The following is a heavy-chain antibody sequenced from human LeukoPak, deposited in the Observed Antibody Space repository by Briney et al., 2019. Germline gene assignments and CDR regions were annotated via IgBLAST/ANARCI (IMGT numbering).Heavy chain of an antibody. Sequence: SVKVSCKASGGTFSSYAISWVRQAPGQGLEWMGGIIPIFGTANYAQKFQGRVTITTDESTSTAYMELSSLRSEDTAVYYCARDSIAADLRDYYYYYMDVWGKGTTVTVSS. D-gene: IGHD6-13*01. CDR3: ARDSIAADLRDYYYYYMDV. V-gene: IGHV1-69*05. CDR2: IIPIFGTA. CDR1: GGTFSSYA. J-gene: IGHJ6*03.